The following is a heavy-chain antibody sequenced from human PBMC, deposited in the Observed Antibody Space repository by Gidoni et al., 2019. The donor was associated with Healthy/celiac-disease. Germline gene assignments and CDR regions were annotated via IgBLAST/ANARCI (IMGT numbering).Heavy chain of an antibody. CDR2: IYTSGST. Sequence: QVQLQESGPGLVKPSQTLSLTCTVSGGSISSGSYYWSWIRQPAGKGLEWIGRIYTSGSTNYNPSLKSRVTISVDTSKNQFSLKLSSVTAADTAVYYCARGLVVVTPYFDYWGQGTLVTVSS. CDR1: GGSISSGSYY. J-gene: IGHJ4*02. D-gene: IGHD2-21*02. V-gene: IGHV4-61*02. CDR3: ARGLVVVTPYFDY.